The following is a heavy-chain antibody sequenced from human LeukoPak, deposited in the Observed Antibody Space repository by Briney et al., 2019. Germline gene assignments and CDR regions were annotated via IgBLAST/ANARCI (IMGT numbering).Heavy chain of an antibody. CDR1: GYTFTSYC. V-gene: IGHV1-2*02. D-gene: IGHD3-22*01. CDR2: VNPNRGGR. CDR3: ARLAYYYDSRPPGDY. J-gene: IGHJ4*02. Sequence: ASVKVSCKASGYTFTSYCMYWVRQAPAQGIEGTGWVNPNRGGRNYAQKFQGRVTMTRDTSISTAYTELSRLRSDDTAVYYCARLAYYYDSRPPGDYWGQGTLVTVSS.